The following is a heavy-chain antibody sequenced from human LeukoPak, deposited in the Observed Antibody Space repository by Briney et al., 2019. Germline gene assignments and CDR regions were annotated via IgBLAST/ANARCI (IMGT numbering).Heavy chain of an antibody. V-gene: IGHV1-24*01. J-gene: IGHJ4*02. CDR3: ATGFVAAAGSKEYYFDY. CDR2: FDPEDGET. D-gene: IGHD6-13*01. Sequence: ASVKVSCKVSGYTLTGLSMHRVRQAPGKGLEWMGGFDPEDGETIYAQKFQGRVTMTEDTSTDTAYMELSSLRSEDTAVYYCATGFVAAAGSKEYYFDYWGQGTLVTVSS. CDR1: GYTLTGLS.